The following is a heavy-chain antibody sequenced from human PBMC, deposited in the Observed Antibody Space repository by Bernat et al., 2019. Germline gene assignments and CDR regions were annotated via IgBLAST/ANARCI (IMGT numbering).Heavy chain of an antibody. CDR2: IYSGGST. J-gene: IGHJ6*03. V-gene: IGHV3-53*05. Sequence: EVQLVETGGGLIQPGGSLRLSCAASGFTVSSNYMSWVRQAPGKGLEWVSVIYSGGSTYYADSVKGRFTISRDNSKNTLYLQMNSLRAEDTAMYYCARDLYYGSGSYYIPYYYYYMDVWGKGTTVTVSS. D-gene: IGHD3-10*01. CDR3: ARDLYYGSGSYYIPYYYYYMDV. CDR1: GFTVSSNY.